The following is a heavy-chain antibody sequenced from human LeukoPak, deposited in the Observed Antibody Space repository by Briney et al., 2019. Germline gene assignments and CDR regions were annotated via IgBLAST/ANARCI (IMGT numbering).Heavy chain of an antibody. CDR1: GFTFSTYE. CDR3: AKRRGGYCFDY. Sequence: GGSLRLSCTASGFTFSTYEMNWVRQAPGKGLEWISYISGSGSSIFYADSLQGRFTISRDDSKNTVSLQMNSLRAEDTAVYFCAKRRGGYCFDYWGQGTLVTVSS. CDR2: ISGSGSSI. V-gene: IGHV3-48*03. D-gene: IGHD3-16*01. J-gene: IGHJ4*02.